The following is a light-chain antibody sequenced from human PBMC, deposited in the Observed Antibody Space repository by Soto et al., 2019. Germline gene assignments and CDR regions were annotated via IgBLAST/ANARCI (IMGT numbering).Light chain of an antibody. CDR1: QGISNY. J-gene: IGKJ1*01. Sequence: DIQMTQSPSSLSASVGDRVTITCRASQGISNYLAWYQQKPGKVPKLLIYDASTLQSGVPSRFSGSGSGTDFTLTISSLQPEDVATYYCQKYNSAETFGQGTKVEIK. CDR3: QKYNSAET. CDR2: DAS. V-gene: IGKV1-27*01.